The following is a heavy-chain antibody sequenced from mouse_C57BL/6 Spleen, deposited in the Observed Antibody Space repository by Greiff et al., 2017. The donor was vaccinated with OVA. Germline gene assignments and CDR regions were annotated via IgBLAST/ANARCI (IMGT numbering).Heavy chain of an antibody. CDR2: ILPGSGST. D-gene: IGHD2-14*01. CDR3: ARSGVLPYYFDD. V-gene: IGHV1-9*01. Sequence: QVQLQQSGAELMKPGASVKLSCKATGYTFTGYWIEWVKQRPGHGLEWIGEILPGSGSTNYNEKFKGKATLTADTSSNTAYMQLSSLTTEDSAIYYSARSGVLPYYFDDGGQGTTLTVSS. CDR1: GYTFTGYW. J-gene: IGHJ2*01.